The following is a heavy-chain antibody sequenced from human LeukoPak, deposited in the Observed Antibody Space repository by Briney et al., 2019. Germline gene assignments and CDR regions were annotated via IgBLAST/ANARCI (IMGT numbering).Heavy chain of an antibody. J-gene: IGHJ5*02. Sequence: GGSLRLSCAASGVIISSYAMSWVRQAPGKGLEGVSAINGRGDNTYYADFVKARFTISRDNSKSTMYLQMNRLRTEDTDVYYCAKDRVSPGFNWFDPWGPGTLVTVSS. CDR1: GVIISSYA. CDR2: INGRGDNT. D-gene: IGHD2/OR15-2a*01. CDR3: AKDRVSPGFNWFDP. V-gene: IGHV3-23*01.